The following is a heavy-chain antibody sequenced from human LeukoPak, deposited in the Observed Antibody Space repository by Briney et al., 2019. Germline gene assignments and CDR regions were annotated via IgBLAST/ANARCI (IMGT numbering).Heavy chain of an antibody. V-gene: IGHV4-34*01. CDR3: ARGHIVVVPAAMGWFDP. J-gene: IGHJ5*02. Sequence: GSLRLSCAASGFTFSTFAMIWVRQPPGKGLEWIGEINHSGSTNYNPSLKSRVTISVDTSKNQFSLKLSSVTAADTAVYYCARGHIVVVPAAMGWFDPWGQGTLVTVSS. D-gene: IGHD2-2*01. CDR2: INHSGST. CDR1: GFTFSTFA.